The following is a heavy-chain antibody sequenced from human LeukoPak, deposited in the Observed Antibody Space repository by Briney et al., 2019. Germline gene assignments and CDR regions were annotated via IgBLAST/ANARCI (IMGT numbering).Heavy chain of an antibody. D-gene: IGHD3-10*01. CDR1: GYSIRGGYY. Sequence: TSETLSLTCAVSGYSIRGGYYWGWVRPPPGKGLEWVGSIYHGGSTYYNPPLKSRVAISVDTSKNQFSLKLNSVTAADTAVYYCARGSGSGSYLTFDYWGQGTLVTVSS. CDR2: IYHGGST. V-gene: IGHV4-38-2*01. CDR3: ARGSGSGSYLTFDY. J-gene: IGHJ4*02.